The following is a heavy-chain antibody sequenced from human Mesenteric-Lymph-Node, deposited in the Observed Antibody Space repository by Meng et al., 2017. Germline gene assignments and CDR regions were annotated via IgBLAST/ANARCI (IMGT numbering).Heavy chain of an antibody. J-gene: IGHJ4*02. CDR2: IYWDDDK. CDR3: AHRLAPYYDFWSGYYRVVGYFDY. D-gene: IGHD3-3*01. V-gene: IGHV2-5*02. Sequence: QIPFKESGATRGKPHLPLPRACTFSGFSLSTSGLGVGWNRQTPGKALEWLALIYWDDDKRYSPSLKSRLTITKDTSKNQVVLTMTNMDPVDTATYYCAHRLAPYYDFWSGYYRVVGYFDYWGQGTLVTVSS. CDR1: GFSLSTSGLG.